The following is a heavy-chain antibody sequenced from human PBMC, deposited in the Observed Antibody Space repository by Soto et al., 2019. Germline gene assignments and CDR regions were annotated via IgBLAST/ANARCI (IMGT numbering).Heavy chain of an antibody. CDR2: IVVDSAAT. CDR3: AAPPNRDADNYPY. V-gene: IGHV1-58*01. D-gene: IGHD2-2*01. CDR1: GLAFSSSA. Sequence: QVHLVQSGPEVRKPGTSVKVSCKASGLAFSSSAVQWVRQARGRRLEWIGWIVVDSAATKYSQQCQERVTITRDMSTSTAYMELSSLRSEDTAVYYCAAPPNRDADNYPYWGQGTLVTVSS. J-gene: IGHJ4*02.